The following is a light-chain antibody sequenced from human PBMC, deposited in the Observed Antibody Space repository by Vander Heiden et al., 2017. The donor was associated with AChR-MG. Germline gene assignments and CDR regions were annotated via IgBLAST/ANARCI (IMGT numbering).Light chain of an antibody. CDR3: SQALQTPWT. J-gene: IGKJ1*01. CDR2: LGF. CDR1: QRLLHRNGYNF. Sequence: DIGMTQSPLSLPVTPGEPASISCRSNQRLLHRNGYNFLDSYLQRPGQSPQLLIYLGFNRASGVPDRFSGRGSVADFTLKISRVEAADVGIYYCSQALQTPWTFGQGTKVDIK. V-gene: IGKV2-28*01.